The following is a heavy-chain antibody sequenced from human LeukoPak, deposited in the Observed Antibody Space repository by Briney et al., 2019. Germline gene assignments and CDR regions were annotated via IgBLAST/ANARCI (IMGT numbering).Heavy chain of an antibody. D-gene: IGHD6-13*01. CDR1: GFTFNTYA. CDR2: ISGSGGST. CDR3: AKDLSDSSRVPGDY. Sequence: GGSLRLSCAASGFTFNTYAMSWVRQAPGKGLEWVSSISGSGGSTFYADSVKGRFTISRDNSKNTLYLQMNSLRAEDTVVYYCAKDLSDSSRVPGDYWGQGTLVTVSS. J-gene: IGHJ4*02. V-gene: IGHV3-23*01.